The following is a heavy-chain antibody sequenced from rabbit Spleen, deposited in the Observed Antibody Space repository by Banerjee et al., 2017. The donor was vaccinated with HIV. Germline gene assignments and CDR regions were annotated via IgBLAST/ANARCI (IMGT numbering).Heavy chain of an antibody. D-gene: IGHD1-1*01. CDR1: GVSFSCSSY. CDR2: INVYTGKP. J-gene: IGHJ4*01. V-gene: IGHV1S40*01. Sequence: QSLEESGGGLVKPGASLTLTCTASGVSFSCSSYMCWVRQAPGKGLQWIACINVYTGKPVYATWAKGRCTMSRASSATVTLQMTSLTAADTATYFCARDLPSVVGWNFNLWGPGTLVTVS. CDR3: ARDLPSVVGWNFNL.